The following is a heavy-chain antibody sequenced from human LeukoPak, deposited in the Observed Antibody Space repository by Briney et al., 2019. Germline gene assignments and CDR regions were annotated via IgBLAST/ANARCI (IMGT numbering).Heavy chain of an antibody. CDR2: INPNSGGT. Sequence: ASVKVSCKASGYTLTCYYMHWVRQAPGQGLEWMGRINPNSGGTNYAQKFQGRVTMTRDTSISTAYMELSRLSSDDTAVYDCARGPYIAAAGVDYWGQGTLVTVSS. CDR1: GYTLTCYY. D-gene: IGHD6-13*01. CDR3: ARGPYIAAAGVDY. V-gene: IGHV1-2*06. J-gene: IGHJ4*02.